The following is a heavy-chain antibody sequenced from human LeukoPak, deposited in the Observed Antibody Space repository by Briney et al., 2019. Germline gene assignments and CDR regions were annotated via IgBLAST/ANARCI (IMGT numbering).Heavy chain of an antibody. Sequence: GRSLRLSCPASGVTLSNFGMHCVRQAPGNGLEWVAVISVDGSNTLYADSVTGRFTLYRDNSKNSLYMQLNSLTPEDTAVYYSAKDADTATIIYWYF. D-gene: IGHD5-18*01. V-gene: IGHV3-30*18. J-gene: IGHJ2*01. CDR2: ISVDGSNT. CDR3: AKDADTATIIYWYF. CDR1: GVTLSNFG.